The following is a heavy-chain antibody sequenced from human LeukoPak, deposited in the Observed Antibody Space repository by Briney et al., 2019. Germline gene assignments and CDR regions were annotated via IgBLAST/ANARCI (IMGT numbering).Heavy chain of an antibody. CDR2: INHSGST. Sequence: EPSETLSLTCAVYGGSFSGYYWSWIRQPPGEGLEWIGEINHSGSTNYNPSLKSRVTISVDTSKNQFSLKLSSVTAADTAVYYCARRRSRGPNAFDIWGQGTMVTVSS. V-gene: IGHV4-34*01. D-gene: IGHD3-10*01. CDR1: GGSFSGYY. J-gene: IGHJ3*02. CDR3: ARRRSRGPNAFDI.